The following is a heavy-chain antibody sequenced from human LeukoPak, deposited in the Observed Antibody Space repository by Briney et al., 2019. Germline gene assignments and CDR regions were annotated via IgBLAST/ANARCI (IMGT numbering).Heavy chain of an antibody. CDR3: ARGLRYFDWPI. Sequence: PSETLSLTCTVSGGSISSYYWSWIRQPPRKGLEWIGYIYYSGSTNYNPSLKSRVTISVDTSKNQFSLKLSSVTAADTAVYHCARGLRYFDWPIWGEGTMVTVSS. CDR2: IYYSGST. V-gene: IGHV4-59*01. J-gene: IGHJ3*02. D-gene: IGHD3-9*01. CDR1: GGSISSYY.